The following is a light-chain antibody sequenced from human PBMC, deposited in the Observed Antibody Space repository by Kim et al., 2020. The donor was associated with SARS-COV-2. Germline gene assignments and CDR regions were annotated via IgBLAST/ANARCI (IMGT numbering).Light chain of an antibody. CDR2: RNN. J-gene: IGLJ2*01. CDR3: AAWDGSLSGVV. CDR1: SSNIGSNS. Sequence: GQRVTSSVSGSSSNIGSNSVNWYQQLPGSAPKSLSYRNNQRPSVVPDRSSGSKSGTSASLAISGLRSEDEADYYCAAWDGSLSGVVFGGGTQLTVL. V-gene: IGLV1-47*01.